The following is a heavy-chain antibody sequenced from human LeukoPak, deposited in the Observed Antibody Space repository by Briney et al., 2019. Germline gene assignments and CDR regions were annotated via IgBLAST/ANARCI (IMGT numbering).Heavy chain of an antibody. CDR1: GFTFRNFA. J-gene: IGHJ4*02. CDR3: AKDGQSFNSMYDYFDS. CDR2: IGGGDT. V-gene: IGHV3-23*01. Sequence: GGSLRLSCSASGFTFRNFAIRWVRQAPGKGMGLVSSIGGGDTHYADSVKGRFTISRDDSRSTVDLQRSSLRAEETAVYYCAKDGQSFNSMYDYFDSWGQGTLVTVSS. D-gene: IGHD2-8*01.